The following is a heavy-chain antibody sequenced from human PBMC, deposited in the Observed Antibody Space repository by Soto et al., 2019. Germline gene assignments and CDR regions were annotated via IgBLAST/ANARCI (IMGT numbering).Heavy chain of an antibody. V-gene: IGHV4-39*01. J-gene: IGHJ4*02. CDR3: ARRVVAAAGCFDY. CDR2: IYYSGST. D-gene: IGHD6-13*01. Sequence: PSETLSLTCTVSGGSISSSSYYWGWIRQPPGKGLEWIGSIYYSGSTYYNPSLKSRVTISVDTSKNQFSLKLSSVTAADTAVYYCARRVVAAAGCFDYWGQGTLVTVSS. CDR1: GGSISSSSYY.